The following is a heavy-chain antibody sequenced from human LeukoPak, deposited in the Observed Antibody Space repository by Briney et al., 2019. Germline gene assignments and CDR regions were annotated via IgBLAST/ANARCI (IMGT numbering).Heavy chain of an antibody. CDR2: IYHSGST. CDR1: GGSISSGTYY. CDR3: ARGGSGVVAATYYYYYMDV. Sequence: SETLSLTCTVSGGSISSGTYYWGWIRQPPGKGLEWIGSIYHSGSTYYNPSLKSRVTISVDTSKNQFSLKLSSVTAADTAVYYCARGGSGVVAATYYYYYMDVWGKGTTVTVSS. V-gene: IGHV4-39*07. J-gene: IGHJ6*03. D-gene: IGHD2-15*01.